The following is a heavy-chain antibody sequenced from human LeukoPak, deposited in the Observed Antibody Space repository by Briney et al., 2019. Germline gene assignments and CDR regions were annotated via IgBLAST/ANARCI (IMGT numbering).Heavy chain of an antibody. CDR3: ARDSAYGSGSYGDY. J-gene: IGHJ4*02. CDR1: GFPFRYYV. Sequence: GGSLRLSCAVSGFPFRYYVMNWVRQAPGKGVECLAYMNQGESEKHYVDSVKGRFTISTDNAKNSLYLQMNSLRAEDTAVYYCARDSAYGSGSYGDYWGQGTLVTVSS. D-gene: IGHD3-10*01. V-gene: IGHV3-7*01. CDR2: MNQGESEK.